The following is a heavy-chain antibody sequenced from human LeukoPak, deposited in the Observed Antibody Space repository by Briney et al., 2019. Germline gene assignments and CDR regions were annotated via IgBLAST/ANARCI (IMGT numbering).Heavy chain of an antibody. CDR1: GFTFSSYS. CDR2: ISSSSSTI. CDR3: AREGIAAAGVAPDY. D-gene: IGHD6-13*01. V-gene: IGHV3-48*04. J-gene: IGHJ4*02. Sequence: PGGSLRLSCAASGFTFSSYSMNWVRQAPGKGLEWVSYISSSSSTIYYADSVKGRFTISRDNAKNSLYLQMNSLRAEDTAVYYCAREGIAAAGVAPDYWGRGTLVTVSS.